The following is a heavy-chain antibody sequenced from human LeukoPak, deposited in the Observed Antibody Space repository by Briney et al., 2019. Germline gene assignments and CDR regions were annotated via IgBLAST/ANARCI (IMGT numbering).Heavy chain of an antibody. D-gene: IGHD6-25*01. CDR2: ISSGDST. CDR1: GFTVDNKY. Sequence: GGSLRLSCAASGFTVDNKYMNWVRQAPGKGLEWVSVISSGDSTYYADSVKGRFTISRDNSKNTLYLQMNSLRVEDTAVYYCGRDLIGTAASWDSWGQGTLVTVSS. V-gene: IGHV3-53*01. J-gene: IGHJ4*02. CDR3: GRDLIGTAASWDS.